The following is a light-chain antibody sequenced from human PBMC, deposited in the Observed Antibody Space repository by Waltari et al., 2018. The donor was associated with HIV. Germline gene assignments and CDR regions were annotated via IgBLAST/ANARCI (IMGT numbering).Light chain of an antibody. V-gene: IGKV3-11*01. CDR3: QQGYNWPT. J-gene: IGKJ5*01. CDR1: QSVRRY. Sequence: ENVVTQSPATLSLSPGETAALSCRASQSVRRYLAWYQQKHGQAPRLLIYDASNRATGIPARFSRSGSGTDFTLTISSLEPEDSAVYYCQQGYNWPTFGQGTRLEIK. CDR2: DAS.